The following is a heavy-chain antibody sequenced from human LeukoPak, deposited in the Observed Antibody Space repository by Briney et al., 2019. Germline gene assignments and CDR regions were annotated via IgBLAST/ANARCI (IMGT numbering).Heavy chain of an antibody. CDR3: ATLTKWSPPTRAFDI. V-gene: IGHV4-34*01. D-gene: IGHD2-15*01. J-gene: IGHJ3*02. CDR1: GGPFSGYY. Sequence: PSETLSLTCAVYGGPFSGYYWSWIRQPPGKGLEWIGEINHSGSTNYNPSLKSRVTISVDTSKNQFSLKLSSVTAADTAVYYCATLTKWSPPTRAFDIWGQGTMVTVSS. CDR2: INHSGST.